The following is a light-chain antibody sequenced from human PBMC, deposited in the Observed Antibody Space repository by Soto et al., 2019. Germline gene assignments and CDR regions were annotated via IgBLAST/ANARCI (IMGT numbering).Light chain of an antibody. CDR3: SSYAGSNNLGV. Sequence: QSALTQPPSASGSPGQSVSISCTGTSSDVGAYNFVSWYQQQPGKAPKLMIYEVSKRPSGVPDRFSGSKSCNTASLTVSGLQADDEADYYCSSYAGSNNLGVFGTGTKLTVL. V-gene: IGLV2-8*01. CDR2: EVS. CDR1: SSDVGAYNF. J-gene: IGLJ1*01.